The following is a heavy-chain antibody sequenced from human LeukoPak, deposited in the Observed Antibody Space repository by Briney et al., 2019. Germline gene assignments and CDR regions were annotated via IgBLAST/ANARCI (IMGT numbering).Heavy chain of an antibody. CDR3: ARWTTTYLDY. Sequence: ALVKVSCKASGYTFIRYYIHWVRQAPGQGLEWMGIVNPSGDSTNYAQKFQGRVTMTRDTSTSTVYMELSSLRSEDTAVYYCARWTTTYLDYWGQGTLVTVSP. D-gene: IGHD3/OR15-3a*01. V-gene: IGHV1-46*01. J-gene: IGHJ4*02. CDR1: GYTFIRYY. CDR2: VNPSGDST.